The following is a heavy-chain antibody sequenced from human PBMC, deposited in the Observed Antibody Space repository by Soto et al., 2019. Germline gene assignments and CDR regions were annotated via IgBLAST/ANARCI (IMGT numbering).Heavy chain of an antibody. V-gene: IGHV1-69*12. Sequence: QVHLVQSGAEVKKPGSSVKVSCKASGDSFNTYAIAWVRQAPGQGLEWMGGIFPLFDRAIYAQKFQDRLTITADESTTTAYVELRSLRSEDTAVYYCARDQLRRGSLGEVMTDYHFDSWGQGTLVNVSS. CDR1: GDSFNTYA. CDR3: ARDQLRRGSLGEVMTDYHFDS. J-gene: IGHJ4*02. CDR2: IFPLFDRA. D-gene: IGHD3-16*01.